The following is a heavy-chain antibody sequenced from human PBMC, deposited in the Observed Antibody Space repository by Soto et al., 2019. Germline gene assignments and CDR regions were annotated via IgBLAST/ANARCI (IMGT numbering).Heavy chain of an antibody. CDR2: IYYSGNT. Sequence: PSETLSLTCTVSGGSTSSDNYWSWIRQPPGKGLEWIGHIYYSGNTDYNPSLKSRLAISIDTSKNQFSLKLSSVTAADTAVYFCAREGGESSDGLCYFDSWGQGSLVTVS. V-gene: IGHV4-30-4*01. CDR1: GGSTSSDNY. J-gene: IGHJ4*02. D-gene: IGHD3-16*01. CDR3: AREGGESSDGLCYFDS.